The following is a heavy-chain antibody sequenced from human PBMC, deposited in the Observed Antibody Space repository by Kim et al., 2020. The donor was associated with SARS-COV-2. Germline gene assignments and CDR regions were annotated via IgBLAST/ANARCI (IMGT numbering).Heavy chain of an antibody. CDR3: AKEAVGTTTSWFDY. CDR2: ISSSGST. J-gene: IGHJ4*02. V-gene: IGHV3-23*01. CDR1: GFTLSSYG. Sequence: GGSLRLSCAASGFTLSSYGMNWARQAPGKGLEWVSRISSSGSTHFADSMIGRFTISRDKSKNTLYFHMSSLRAEDTAVYYCAKEAVGTTTSWFDYWGQGTLVTVSS. D-gene: IGHD1-26*01.